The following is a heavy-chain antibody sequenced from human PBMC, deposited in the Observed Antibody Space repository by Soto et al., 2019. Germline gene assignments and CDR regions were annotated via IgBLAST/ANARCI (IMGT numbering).Heavy chain of an antibody. CDR3: VSQRTSVLTQAYFDY. D-gene: IGHD2-8*01. Sequence: PSETLSLTCTVPGGSVSNSNYYWGWIRQSPGKGLEWIGSVYYRGRSYSKSSVKSRVTISVDTSKNQFSLNLNSVTASDTAVYFCVSQRTSVLTQAYFDYWGPGALVTVSS. CDR2: VYYRGRS. V-gene: IGHV4-39*01. CDR1: GGSVSNSNYY. J-gene: IGHJ4*02.